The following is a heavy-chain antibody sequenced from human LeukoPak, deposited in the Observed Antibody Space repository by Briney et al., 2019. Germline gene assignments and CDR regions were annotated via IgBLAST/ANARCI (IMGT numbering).Heavy chain of an antibody. Sequence: GGSLRLSCAASGFTFSSYSMNWVRQAPGKGLEWLSYVTRDSGIRSYVDSVKGRFTISRDNAENSVYLQMNSLRDEDTAVYYCARDKDWGFDYWGQGVLVTVSS. CDR2: VTRDSGIR. J-gene: IGHJ4*02. D-gene: IGHD7-27*01. V-gene: IGHV3-48*02. CDR1: GFTFSSYS. CDR3: ARDKDWGFDY.